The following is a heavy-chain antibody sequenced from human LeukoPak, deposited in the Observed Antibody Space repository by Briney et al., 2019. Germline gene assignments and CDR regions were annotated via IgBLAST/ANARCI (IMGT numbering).Heavy chain of an antibody. V-gene: IGHV4-59*01. D-gene: IGHD3-3*01. Sequence: PSETLSLTCTVSGGSISSYYWSWIRQPPGKGLEWIGYIYYSESTNYNPSLKSRVTISVDTSKNQFSLKLTSVTAADTAVYYCARGVPEYYDFWSGYFYYFDYWGQGTRVPVSS. CDR3: ARGVPEYYDFWSGYFYYFDY. CDR1: GGSISSYY. J-gene: IGHJ4*02. CDR2: IYYSEST.